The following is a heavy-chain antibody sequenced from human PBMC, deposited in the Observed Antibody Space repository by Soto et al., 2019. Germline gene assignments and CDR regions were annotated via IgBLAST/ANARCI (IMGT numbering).Heavy chain of an antibody. Sequence: QLQLQESGSGLVKPSQTLSLTCAVSGGSISSGGYSWSWIRQPPGKGLEWIGYIYHSGSTYYNPSHKSRITISVDRSKTQFSLKLSSVTAADTAVYYCARARVWGAVAVDYWGQGTLVTVSS. CDR2: IYHSGST. V-gene: IGHV4-30-2*01. D-gene: IGHD6-19*01. J-gene: IGHJ4*02. CDR3: ARARVWGAVAVDY. CDR1: GGSISSGGYS.